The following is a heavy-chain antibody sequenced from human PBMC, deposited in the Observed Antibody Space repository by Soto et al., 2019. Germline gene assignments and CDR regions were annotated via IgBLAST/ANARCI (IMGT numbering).Heavy chain of an antibody. CDR1: GFSLSTSGVG. J-gene: IGHJ4*02. V-gene: IGHV2-5*01. CDR3: AHHTSSGLFFDY. Sequence: SGPTLVKPTQTLTLTCTFSGFSLSTSGVGVGWIRQPPGKALEWLALIYWNDDKRYSPSLKSRLTITKDTSKNQVVLTMTNMDPVDTATYYCAHHTSSGLFFDYWGQGTLVTVSS. D-gene: IGHD6-19*01. CDR2: IYWNDDK.